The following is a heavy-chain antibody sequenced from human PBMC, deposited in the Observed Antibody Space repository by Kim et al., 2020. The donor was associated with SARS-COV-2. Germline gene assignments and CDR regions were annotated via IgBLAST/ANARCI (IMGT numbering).Heavy chain of an antibody. Sequence: SETLSLTCTVSGASIISSTYYWGWVRQPPGKGLEWIATVDDDGSTHYNTSLKSRVTISVDASKNQFSLRLSSVTAADTAVYYCARHLVVVRGVIGWFDPWGQGPLVTVSS. CDR1: GASIISSTYY. V-gene: IGHV4-39*01. CDR3: ARHLVVVRGVIGWFDP. CDR2: VDDDGST. D-gene: IGHD3-10*01. J-gene: IGHJ5*02.